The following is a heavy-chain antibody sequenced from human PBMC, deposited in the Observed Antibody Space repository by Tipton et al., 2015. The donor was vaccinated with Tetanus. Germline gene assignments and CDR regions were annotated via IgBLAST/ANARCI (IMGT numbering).Heavy chain of an antibody. D-gene: IGHD3-16*01. J-gene: IGHJ4*02. CDR2: ISYDGSNK. CDR3: ASWAGDQGPWVY. V-gene: IGHV3-30-3*01. Sequence: QLVQSGGGVVQPGRSLRLSCAASGFTLSSYAMHWVRQAPGKGLEWVAVISYDGSNKYYADSVKGRFTISRDNAKNSLYLQMNSLRAEDTAMYYCASWAGDQGPWVYWGQGTLVTVSS. CDR1: GFTLSSYA.